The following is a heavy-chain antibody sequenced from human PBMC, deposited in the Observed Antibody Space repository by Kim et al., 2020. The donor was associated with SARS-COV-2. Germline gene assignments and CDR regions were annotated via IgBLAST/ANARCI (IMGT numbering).Heavy chain of an antibody. CDR3: ARAVDTAMVTDY. V-gene: IGHV4-61*01. D-gene: IGHD5-18*01. CDR1: GGSVSSGSYY. Sequence: SETLSLTCTVSGGSVSSGSYYWSWIRQPPGKGLEWIGYIYYSGSTNYNPSLKSRVTISVDTSKNQFSLKLSSVTAADTAVYYCARAVDTAMVTDYWGQGTLVTVSS. CDR2: IYYSGST. J-gene: IGHJ4*02.